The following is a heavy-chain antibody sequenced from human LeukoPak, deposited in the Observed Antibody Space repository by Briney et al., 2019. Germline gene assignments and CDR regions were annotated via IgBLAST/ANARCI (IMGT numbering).Heavy chain of an antibody. CDR2: ISAYNGNT. D-gene: IGHD3-22*01. V-gene: IGHV1-18*01. Sequence: GASVKVSCKASGYTFTSYGISWVRQAPGQGLEWMGWISAYNGNTNYAQKLQGRVTMTTDTSTNTAYMGLSSLRSDDTAVYYCARVNGNYYDSRGYYHHFDYWGQGTLVSVSS. CDR3: ARVNGNYYDSRGYYHHFDY. CDR1: GYTFTSYG. J-gene: IGHJ4*02.